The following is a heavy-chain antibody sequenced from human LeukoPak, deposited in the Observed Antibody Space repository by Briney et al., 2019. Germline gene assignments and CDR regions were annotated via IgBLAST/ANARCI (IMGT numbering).Heavy chain of an antibody. CDR1: GYTFTSNY. J-gene: IGHJ4*02. V-gene: IGHV1-46*01. CDR2: IYPRDGST. CDR3: ARDQEGFDC. Sequence: GASVKVSCKAPGYTFTSNYIHWVRQAPGQGLEWMGMIYPRDGSTSYAQKFQGRVTVTRDTSTSTVHMELSGLRSEDTAVYYCARDQEGFDCWGQGTLVTVSS.